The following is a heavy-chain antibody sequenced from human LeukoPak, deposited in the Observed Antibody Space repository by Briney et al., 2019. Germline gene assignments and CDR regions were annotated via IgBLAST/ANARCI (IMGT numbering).Heavy chain of an antibody. CDR1: GGSISSSSYY. CDR2: INHSGST. CDR3: ARTTYYYGSGSPQTQLCDP. Sequence: SETLSLTCTVSGGSISSSSYYWGWIRQPPGKGLEWIGEINHSGSTNYNPSLKSRVTISVDTSKNQFSLKLSSVTAADTAVYYCARTTYYYGSGSPQTQLCDPWGQGTLVTVSS. J-gene: IGHJ5*02. D-gene: IGHD3-10*01. V-gene: IGHV4-39*07.